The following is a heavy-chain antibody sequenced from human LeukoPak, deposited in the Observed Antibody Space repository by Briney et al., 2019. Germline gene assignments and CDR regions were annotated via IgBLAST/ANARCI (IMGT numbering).Heavy chain of an antibody. CDR1: GGSISSYY. D-gene: IGHD2-2*02. CDR3: ARQLLGYCSSTRCYTSNWFDP. Sequence: SETLSLTCTVSGGSISSYYWSWIRQPPGKGLEWIGYIYYSGSTNYNPSLKSRVTISVDTSKNQFSLKLSSVTAADTAVYYCARQLLGYCSSTRCYTSNWFDPWGQGTLVTVSS. CDR2: IYYSGST. J-gene: IGHJ5*02. V-gene: IGHV4-59*08.